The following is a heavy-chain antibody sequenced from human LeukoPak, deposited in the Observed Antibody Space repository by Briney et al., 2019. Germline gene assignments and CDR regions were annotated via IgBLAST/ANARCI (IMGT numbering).Heavy chain of an antibody. J-gene: IGHJ4*02. CDR3: ARERACGSSSCVAYYFDS. CDR1: GVTFSNDG. D-gene: IGHD2-2*01. Sequence: GGSLRLPCAASGVTFSNDGMDWVRQAPGQGLEWVSSISASSTFIWYADSVKGRFTISRDNAKSSLYLQMDSLRAEDTAVYYCARERACGSSSCVAYYFDSWGQGTLVTVSS. V-gene: IGHV3-21*01. CDR2: ISASSTFI.